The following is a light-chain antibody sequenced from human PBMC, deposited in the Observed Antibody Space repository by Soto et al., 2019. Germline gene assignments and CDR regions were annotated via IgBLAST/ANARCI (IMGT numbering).Light chain of an antibody. CDR1: QSVRSSH. V-gene: IGKV3-20*01. CDR2: GAS. Sequence: EIVLTQSPGTLSSSPGERATLSCRASQSVRSSHLAWYQQKPGQAPRLLMYGASNRATGIPDRFSGSGSGTDFTLTIGRLEPEDFAVYYCQQYGNSPRITFGQGTRLEIK. J-gene: IGKJ5*01. CDR3: QQYGNSPRIT.